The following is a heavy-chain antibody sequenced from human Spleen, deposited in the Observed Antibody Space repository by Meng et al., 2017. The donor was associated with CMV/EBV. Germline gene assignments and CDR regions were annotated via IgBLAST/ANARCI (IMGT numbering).Heavy chain of an antibody. Sequence: EVQLLHAGGGLVTPVGSRSLSCAASGFSLSHNALSWVRQAPGKGLEWVSAISGSGGSTYYADSVKGRFTISRDNSKNTLYLQMNSLRAEDTAVYYCAAYYYGSGSRWGQGTLVTVSS. J-gene: IGHJ4*02. CDR2: ISGSGGST. CDR3: AAYYYGSGSR. V-gene: IGHV3-23*01. D-gene: IGHD3-10*01. CDR1: GFSLSHNA.